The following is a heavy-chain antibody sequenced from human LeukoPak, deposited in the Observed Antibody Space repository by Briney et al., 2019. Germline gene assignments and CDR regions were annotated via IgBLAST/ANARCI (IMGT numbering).Heavy chain of an antibody. V-gene: IGHV1-2*02. D-gene: IGHD1-14*01. CDR3: ARATPTITTEY. CDR1: GYTFTGYY. CDR2: INPNTGGT. J-gene: IGHJ4*02. Sequence: GASVTVSCKASGYTFTGYYMHWVRQAPGQGLEWMGWINPNTGGTNYAQIFQGRVTMTRDTSISTAYMELSSLRSDDTAVYYCARATPTITTEYWGQGTLVTVSS.